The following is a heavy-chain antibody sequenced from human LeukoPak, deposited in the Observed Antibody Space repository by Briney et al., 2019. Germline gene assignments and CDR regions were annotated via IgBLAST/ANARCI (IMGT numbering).Heavy chain of an antibody. V-gene: IGHV4-59*01. J-gene: IGHJ4*02. CDR1: GGSISTYY. Sequence: SETLSLTCTVSGGSISTYYWSWIRQPPGKGLEWIGYIHYSGSTSYNPSLKSRVTISVDTSKNHFSLKLSSVTAADTAVYYCARGQTRGYYLRYYFDHWGQGTLVTVSS. CDR2: IHYSGST. D-gene: IGHD3-22*01. CDR3: ARGQTRGYYLRYYFDH.